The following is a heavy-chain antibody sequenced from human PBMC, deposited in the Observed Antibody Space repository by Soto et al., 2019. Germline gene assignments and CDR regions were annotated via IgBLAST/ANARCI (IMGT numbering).Heavy chain of an antibody. J-gene: IGHJ4*02. D-gene: IGHD6-13*01. Sequence: QVQLQQWGAGLLKPSETLSLTCAVYGGSFSGYYWGWIRQPPGKGLERIGEINHSGSTNYNPSLKSRVTISVETSKNQFSLKLSSVTAADTAVYYCARKGKWGYGSRWGGATGYFDYWGQGTLVTVSS. CDR2: INHSGST. CDR3: ARKGKWGYGSRWGGATGYFDY. V-gene: IGHV4-34*01. CDR1: GGSFSGYY.